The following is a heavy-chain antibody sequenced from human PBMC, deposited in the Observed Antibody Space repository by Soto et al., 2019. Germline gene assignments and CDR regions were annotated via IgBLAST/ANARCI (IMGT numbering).Heavy chain of an antibody. CDR3: ARDRSPYSSSSHWFDP. J-gene: IGHJ5*02. CDR2: IIPIFGTA. CDR1: GGTFSSYA. Sequence: QVPLVQSGAEVKKPGSSVKVSCKASGGTFSSYAISWVRQAPGQGLEWMGGIIPIFGTANYAQKFQGRVTITADESTSTSYMELSSLRSEDTAVYYCARDRSPYSSSSHWFDPWGQGTLVTVSS. V-gene: IGHV1-69*01. D-gene: IGHD6-6*01.